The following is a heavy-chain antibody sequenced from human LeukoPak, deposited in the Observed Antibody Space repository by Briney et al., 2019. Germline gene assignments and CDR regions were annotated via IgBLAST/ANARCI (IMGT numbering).Heavy chain of an antibody. CDR3: ATDPRTTVFGAFRYYYMDV. D-gene: IGHD3-3*01. V-gene: IGHV1-2*02. CDR1: GYTFTDYY. CDR2: INPDSGYT. Sequence: ASVKVSCKTSGYTFTDYYIHWVRQAPGQGLEWMGWINPDSGYTNYAQKFQGRVTMTRDTSINTAYMELSRLTSDDTAVYYCATDPRTTVFGAFRYYYMDVWGEGTTVAVSS. J-gene: IGHJ6*03.